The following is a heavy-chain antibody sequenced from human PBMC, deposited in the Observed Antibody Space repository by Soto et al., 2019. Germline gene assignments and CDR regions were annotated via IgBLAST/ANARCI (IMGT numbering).Heavy chain of an antibody. CDR2: IYYSETT. CDR1: GGSISSHY. J-gene: IGHJ5*02. CDR3: ARGVTPMALLNWFDP. D-gene: IGHD5-18*01. Sequence: NPSETLSLTCSVSGGSISSHYWSWIRQPPGKGLEWIGYIYYSETTNYNPSLKSRVTISVDTSKNQFSLKLRSVTAADTAVYYCARGVTPMALLNWFDPWGQGTLVTVSS. V-gene: IGHV4-59*11.